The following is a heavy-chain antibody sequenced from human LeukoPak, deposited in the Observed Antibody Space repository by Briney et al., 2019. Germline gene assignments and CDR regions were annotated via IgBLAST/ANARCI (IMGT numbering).Heavy chain of an antibody. Sequence: GESLKISFKGSGYSFTTYWIGWVRQVPGKGLEYMGIINPGDSDTRYSPSFQGRVTISVDKSISTAYLQWSSLKASDTAMYYCASPRVGATAFDIWGQGTLVTVSS. V-gene: IGHV5-51*01. CDR1: GYSFTTYW. CDR3: ASPRVGATAFDI. J-gene: IGHJ3*02. D-gene: IGHD1-26*01. CDR2: INPGDSDT.